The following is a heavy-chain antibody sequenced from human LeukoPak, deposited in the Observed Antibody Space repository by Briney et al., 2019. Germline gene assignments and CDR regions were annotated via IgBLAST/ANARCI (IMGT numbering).Heavy chain of an antibody. CDR1: GFTFSSYG. CDR3: AKSPYYYGSGSYILYYYYGMDV. V-gene: IGHV3-30*18. Sequence: GGSLRLSCAASGFTFSSYGMHWVRQAPGKGLEWVAVISYDGSNKYYADSVKGRFTISRDNSKNTLYLQMNSLRAEDTAVYYCAKSPYYYGSGSYILYYYYGMDVWGQGTTVTVSS. D-gene: IGHD3-10*01. CDR2: ISYDGSNK. J-gene: IGHJ6*02.